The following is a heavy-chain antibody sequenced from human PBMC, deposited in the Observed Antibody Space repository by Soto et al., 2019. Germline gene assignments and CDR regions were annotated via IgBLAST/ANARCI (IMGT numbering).Heavy chain of an antibody. CDR1: GRSISSYY. Sequence: SEMLSLTCTVSGRSISSYYWSWIRQPPGKGLEWIGYIYYSGSTNYNPSLKSRVTISVDTSKNQFSLKLSSVTAADTAVYYCARYQLSAGVVPAAIGLDPWGQGTLVTVSS. J-gene: IGHJ5*02. CDR2: IYYSGST. CDR3: ARYQLSAGVVPAAIGLDP. D-gene: IGHD2-2*02. V-gene: IGHV4-59*08.